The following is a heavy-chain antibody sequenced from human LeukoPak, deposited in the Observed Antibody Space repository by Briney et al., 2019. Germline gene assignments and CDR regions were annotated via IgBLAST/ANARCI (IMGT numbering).Heavy chain of an antibody. V-gene: IGHV1-69*02. CDR3: ARTLGYPASDAAFDI. CDR1: RGTFSSYT. D-gene: IGHD5-18*01. J-gene: IGHJ3*02. Sequence: SVKVSCKASRGTFSSYTISWVRQAPGQGLEWMGRIIPILGIANYAQKFQGRVTITADKSTSTAYMELSSLRSEDTAVYYCARTLGYPASDAAFDIWGQGTMVTVSS. CDR2: IIPILGIA.